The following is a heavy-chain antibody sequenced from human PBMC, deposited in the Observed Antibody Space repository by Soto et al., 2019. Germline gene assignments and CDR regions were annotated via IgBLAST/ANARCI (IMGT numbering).Heavy chain of an antibody. J-gene: IGHJ4*02. Sequence: PGGSLRLSCAASGFIICIYGMHWVRQAPGKGLEWVAVITYDGSNKYYADSVRGRFSISRDNSRNTVYLQMHSLRAEGTAVYYCAKDPKATGTHYLGRGTLVTVSS. CDR3: AKDPKATGTHY. CDR2: ITYDGSNK. V-gene: IGHV3-30*18. D-gene: IGHD1-1*01. CDR1: GFIICIYG.